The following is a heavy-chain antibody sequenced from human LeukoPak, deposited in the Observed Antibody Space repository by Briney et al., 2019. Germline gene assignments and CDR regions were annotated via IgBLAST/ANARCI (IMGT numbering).Heavy chain of an antibody. CDR2: ISTSGSSI. D-gene: IGHD4-17*01. CDR3: ARSGDYGESFDS. J-gene: IGHJ4*02. CDR1: GFTFSDYY. Sequence: GGSLRVSCAASGFTFSDYYMNWIRQAPGKGLEWVSYISTSGSSIYYADSVKGRFTISRDNAKSSLYLQVNSLRAEDTALYYCARSGDYGESFDSWGQGTLVTVSS. V-gene: IGHV3-11*01.